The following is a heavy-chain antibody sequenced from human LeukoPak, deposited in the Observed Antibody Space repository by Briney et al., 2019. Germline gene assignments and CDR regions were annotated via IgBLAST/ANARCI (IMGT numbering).Heavy chain of an antibody. CDR2: ISYDGSNK. CDR1: GFTFSSYG. V-gene: IGHV3-30*03. D-gene: IGHD6-6*01. Sequence: PGGSLRLSCAASGFTFSSYGMHWVRQAPGKGLEWVAVISYDGSNKYYADSVKGRFTISRDNSKNTLYLQMNSLRAEDTAVYYCAREGRSSSGNWFDPWGQGTLVTVSS. CDR3: AREGRSSSGNWFDP. J-gene: IGHJ5*02.